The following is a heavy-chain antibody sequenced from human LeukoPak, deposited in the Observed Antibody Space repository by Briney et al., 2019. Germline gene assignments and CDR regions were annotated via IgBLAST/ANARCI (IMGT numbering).Heavy chain of an antibody. V-gene: IGHV4-34*01. CDR3: ARHRCSGGSCYPMNWFDP. CDR2: INHSGST. D-gene: IGHD2-15*01. CDR1: GGSFSGYY. J-gene: IGHJ5*02. Sequence: SETLSLTCAVYGGSFSGYYWSWIRQPPGKGLEWIGEINHSGSTNYNPSLKSRITISVDTSKNQFSLKLSSVTAADTAVYYCARHRCSGGSCYPMNWFDPWGQGTLVTVSS.